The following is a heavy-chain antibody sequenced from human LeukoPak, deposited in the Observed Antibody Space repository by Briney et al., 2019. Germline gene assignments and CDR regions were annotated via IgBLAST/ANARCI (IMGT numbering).Heavy chain of an antibody. CDR1: GYTFTSYA. CDR2: INTNTGNP. J-gene: IGHJ4*02. Sequence: ASVKVSCKASGYTFTSYAMNWVRQAPGQGLEWMGWINTNTGNPTYAQGFTGRFVFSLYTSVSTAYLQISGLKAEDTAVYYCAREPDGVVVADYWGQGTLVTVSS. CDR3: AREPDGVVVADY. V-gene: IGHV7-4-1*02. D-gene: IGHD3-22*01.